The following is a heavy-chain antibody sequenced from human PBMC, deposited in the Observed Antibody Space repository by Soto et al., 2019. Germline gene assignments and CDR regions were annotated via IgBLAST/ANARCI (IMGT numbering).Heavy chain of an antibody. D-gene: IGHD3-3*01. V-gene: IGHV4-31*03. CDR1: GGSISSGDYY. CDR3: ARWWSGSRQGFDP. CDR2: IYYSGRT. J-gene: IGHJ5*02. Sequence: QVQLQESGPGLVKPSQTLSLTCTVSGGSISSGDYYWSWIRQHPGKGLEWIGYIYYSGRTYYNPSLKSRVTIPVDTSKNQFSLKLSSVTAADTAVYYCARWWSGSRQGFDPWGQGTLVTVSS.